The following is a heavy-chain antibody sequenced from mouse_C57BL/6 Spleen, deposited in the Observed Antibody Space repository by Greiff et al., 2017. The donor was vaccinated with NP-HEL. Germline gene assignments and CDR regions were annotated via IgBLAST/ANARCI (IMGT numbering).Heavy chain of an antibody. CDR2: IDPEDGDT. CDR1: GFNIKDYY. CDR3: TSYYYGSSYEFAY. V-gene: IGHV14-1*01. Sequence: EVKLMESGAELVRPGASVKLSCTASGFNIKDYYMHWVKQRPEQGLEWIGRIDPEDGDTEYAPKFQGKATMTADTSSNTAYLQLSSLTSEDTAVYYCTSYYYGSSYEFAYWGQGTLVTVSA. D-gene: IGHD1-1*01. J-gene: IGHJ3*01.